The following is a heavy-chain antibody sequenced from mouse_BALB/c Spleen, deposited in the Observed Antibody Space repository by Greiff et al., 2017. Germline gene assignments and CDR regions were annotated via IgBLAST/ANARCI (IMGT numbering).Heavy chain of an antibody. CDR1: GFNIKDYY. V-gene: IGHV14-4*02. CDR3: NALYDYDYWFAY. CDR2: IDPENGDT. J-gene: IGHJ3*01. D-gene: IGHD2-4*01. Sequence: EVKLMESGAELVRSGASVKLSCTASGFNIKDYYMHWVKQRPEQGLEWIGWIDPENGDTEYAPKFQGKATMTADTSSNTAYLQLSSLTSEDTAVYYCNALYDYDYWFAYWGQGTLVTVSA.